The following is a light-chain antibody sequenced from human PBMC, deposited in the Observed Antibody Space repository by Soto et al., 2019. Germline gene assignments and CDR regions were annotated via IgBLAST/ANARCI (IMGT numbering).Light chain of an antibody. Sequence: EIVLTQSPGTLSLSPGERATLSCRASQSVSSIYLAWYQQKPGQAPRLLIYGALSRATGIPDRFSGSGSGTDYTLTISSLEPEDFAVYYCQHYGSSPYTFCQGTKLEIK. CDR2: GAL. V-gene: IGKV3-20*01. CDR1: QSVSSIY. J-gene: IGKJ2*01. CDR3: QHYGSSPYT.